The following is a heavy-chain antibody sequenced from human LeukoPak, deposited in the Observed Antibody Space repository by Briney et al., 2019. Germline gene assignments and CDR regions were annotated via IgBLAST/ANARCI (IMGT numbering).Heavy chain of an antibody. J-gene: IGHJ4*02. CDR1: GGSISSYY. D-gene: IGHD1-26*01. V-gene: IGHV4-38-2*02. CDR2: IYHSGST. Sequence: SETLSLTCTVSGGSISSYYWSWIRQPPGKGLEWIGSIYHSGSTYYNPSLKSRVTISVDTSKNQFSLKLSSVTAADTAVYYCARELGRFGYWGQGTLVTVSS. CDR3: ARELGRFGY.